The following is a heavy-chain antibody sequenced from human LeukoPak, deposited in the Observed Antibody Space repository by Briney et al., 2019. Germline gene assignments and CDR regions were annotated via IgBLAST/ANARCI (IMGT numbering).Heavy chain of an antibody. V-gene: IGHV4-34*01. CDR3: ASALRGSFDY. D-gene: IGHD3-16*01. CDR1: GGSFSGCY. Sequence: PSETLSLTCAVYGGSFSGCYWSWIRQPPGKGLEWIGEINHSGSTNYNPSLKSRVTISVDTSKNQFSLKLSSVTAADTAVYYCASALRGSFDYWGQGTLVTVSS. CDR2: INHSGST. J-gene: IGHJ4*02.